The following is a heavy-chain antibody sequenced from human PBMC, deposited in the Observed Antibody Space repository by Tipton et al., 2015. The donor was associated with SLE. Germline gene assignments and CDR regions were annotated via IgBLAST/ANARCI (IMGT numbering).Heavy chain of an antibody. CDR3: AREGVAVAAAYYYYMDV. D-gene: IGHD6-19*01. V-gene: IGHV3-9*03. J-gene: IGHJ6*03. Sequence: SLRLSCAASGFTFDDYAMHWVRQAPGKGLEWVSGISWNSGSIGYADSVKGRFTISRDNAKNSLYLQMNSLRAEDMAVYYCAREGVAVAAAYYYYMDVWGKGTTVTVSS. CDR1: GFTFDDYA. CDR2: ISWNSGSI.